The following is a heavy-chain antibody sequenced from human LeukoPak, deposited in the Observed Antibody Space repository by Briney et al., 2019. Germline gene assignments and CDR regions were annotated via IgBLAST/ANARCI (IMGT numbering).Heavy chain of an antibody. V-gene: IGHV1-69*04. CDR2: IIPILGIA. CDR1: GGTFSSYA. D-gene: IGHD3-16*01. Sequence: SVKVSCKASGGTFSSYAISWVQQPPGQGLEWMGRIIPILGIANYAQKFQGRVTITADKSTSTAYMELSSLRSEDTAVYYCVVFPEDYWGQGTLVTVSS. J-gene: IGHJ4*02. CDR3: VVFPEDY.